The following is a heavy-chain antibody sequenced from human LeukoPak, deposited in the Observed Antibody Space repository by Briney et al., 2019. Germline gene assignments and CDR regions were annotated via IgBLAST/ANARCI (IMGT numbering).Heavy chain of an antibody. D-gene: IGHD6-13*01. CDR3: ASGRQLGY. CDR1: GFTFSNYW. Sequence: GGSLRLSCAASGFTFSNYWMSWVRQAPGRGLEWVANIKEDGSEKYYVDSVKGRFTISRDNARNSPYLQMNSLRAEDTAVYYCASGRQLGYWGQGTLVTVSS. V-gene: IGHV3-7*01. J-gene: IGHJ4*02. CDR2: IKEDGSEK.